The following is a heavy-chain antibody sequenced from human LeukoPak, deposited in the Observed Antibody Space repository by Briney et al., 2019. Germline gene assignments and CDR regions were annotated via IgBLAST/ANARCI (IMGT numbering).Heavy chain of an antibody. J-gene: IGHJ4*02. Sequence: GGSLRLSCTASGFSFSNYWMSWVRQAPGKGLEWVSHITASGTAMFYADSVKGRFTIARDNAKNSLYLQMNSLRDEDTAVYYCASSGSYRFDYWGQGTLVTVSS. CDR3: ASSGSYRFDY. CDR1: GFSFSNYW. D-gene: IGHD1-26*01. V-gene: IGHV3-48*02. CDR2: ITASGTAM.